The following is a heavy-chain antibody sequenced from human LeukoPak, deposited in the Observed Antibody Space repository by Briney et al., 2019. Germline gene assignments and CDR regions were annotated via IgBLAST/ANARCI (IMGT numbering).Heavy chain of an antibody. D-gene: IGHD1-26*01. J-gene: IGHJ4*02. CDR1: GYTFPSYD. V-gene: IGHV1-8*01. CDR3: ARGPKWSGSYYYFDY. Sequence: ASVTVSSTTSGYTFPSYDINWVRQATGQGLEWMGWMNPNSGNAGYAQKFQGRVTITRNTSITTAYMELSSLRSEDTAVYYCARGPKWSGSYYYFDYWGQGTLVTVSS. CDR2: MNPNSGNA.